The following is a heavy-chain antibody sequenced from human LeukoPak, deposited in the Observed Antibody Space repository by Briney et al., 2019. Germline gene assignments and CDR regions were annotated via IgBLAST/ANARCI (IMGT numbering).Heavy chain of an antibody. D-gene: IGHD3-10*01. J-gene: IGHJ4*02. V-gene: IGHV1-24*01. Sequence: ASVKVSCKVSGYTLTELSMHWVRQAPGKGLEWMGGFDPEDGETIYAQKFRGRVTMTEDTSTDTAYMELSSLRSEDTAVYYCATDVFVVRGVTRDYWGQGTLVTVSS. CDR2: FDPEDGET. CDR1: GYTLTELS. CDR3: ATDVFVVRGVTRDY.